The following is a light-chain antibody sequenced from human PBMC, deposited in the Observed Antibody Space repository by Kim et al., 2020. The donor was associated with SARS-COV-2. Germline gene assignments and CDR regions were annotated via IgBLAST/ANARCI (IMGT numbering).Light chain of an antibody. V-gene: IGKV3-15*01. Sequence: ETPGESATLACRASQSVSSNLAWYQQKLGQAPRLLIYGASTRATDIPARFSGSGSGTEFTLTISSLQSEDFAVYYCQQYNNWPPYTFGQGTKRRS. CDR3: QQYNNWPPYT. CDR2: GAS. J-gene: IGKJ2*01. CDR1: QSVSSN.